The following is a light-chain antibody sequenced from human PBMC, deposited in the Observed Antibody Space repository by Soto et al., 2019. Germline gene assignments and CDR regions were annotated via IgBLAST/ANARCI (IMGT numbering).Light chain of an antibody. CDR1: QSVSSN. V-gene: IGKV3-15*01. J-gene: IGKJ1*01. CDR3: QPYNNWPGT. CDR2: GAS. Sequence: EIVMTQSPATLSVSPGERATLSCRASQSVSSNLAWYQQKPGQAPRLLIYGASTRATGIPARFSGSGSGTEFTLTISSLQSEDFAVYYCQPYNNWPGTFGQGNKVDIK.